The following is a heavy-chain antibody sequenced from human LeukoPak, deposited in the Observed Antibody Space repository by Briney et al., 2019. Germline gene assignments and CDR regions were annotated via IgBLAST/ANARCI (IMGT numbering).Heavy chain of an antibody. CDR1: GDSINAYY. Sequence: KPSETLSLTCTVSGDSINAYYWGWIRQPPGKGLEWIGYIYFSGTTKYNPSLERRVTISVDTSKNQFSLKLSSVTAADTAVYYCARRRAEGGSNGHYNWFDPWGQGILVTVSS. CDR2: IYFSGTT. V-gene: IGHV4-59*08. D-gene: IGHD6-13*01. J-gene: IGHJ5*02. CDR3: ARRRAEGGSNGHYNWFDP.